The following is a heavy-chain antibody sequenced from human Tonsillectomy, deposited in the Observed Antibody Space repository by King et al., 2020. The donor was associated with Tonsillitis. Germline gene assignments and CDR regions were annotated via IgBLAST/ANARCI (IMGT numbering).Heavy chain of an antibody. Sequence: QLVQSGAEVKKPGASLKVSCKASGYTFTGYYMHWVRQAPGQGLEWMGWINPNSGGTNYAQKFQGRVTMTRDTSISTAYMELSRLRSDDTAVYYCAREPYSSSWDDAFDIWGQGTMVTVSS. D-gene: IGHD6-13*01. CDR3: AREPYSSSWDDAFDI. CDR1: GYTFTGYY. V-gene: IGHV1-2*02. J-gene: IGHJ3*02. CDR2: INPNSGGT.